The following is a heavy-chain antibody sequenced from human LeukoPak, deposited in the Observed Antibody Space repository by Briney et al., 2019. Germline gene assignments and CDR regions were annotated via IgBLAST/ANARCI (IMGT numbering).Heavy chain of an antibody. CDR3: ARAEDIVATIRFDY. V-gene: IGHV3-66*02. CDR2: IYGGGST. D-gene: IGHD5-12*01. Sequence: GGSLRLSCAASGFTVSSNFMAWVRQAPGKGLEWVSVIYGGGSTFYADSVKGRSTISRDNSQNTMYLQMNSLRAEDTAVYYCARAEDIVATIRFDYWGQGTLVTVSS. J-gene: IGHJ4*02. CDR1: GFTVSSNF.